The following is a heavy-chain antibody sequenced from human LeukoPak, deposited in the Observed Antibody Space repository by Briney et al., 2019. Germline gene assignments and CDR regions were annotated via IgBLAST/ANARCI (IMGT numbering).Heavy chain of an antibody. CDR2: IYHSGST. D-gene: IGHD3-22*01. CDR3: ARITKTYYYDSSGYQRGNDAFDI. J-gene: IGHJ3*02. Sequence: SQTLSLTCTVSGGSISSGGYYWSWIRQPPGKGLEWIGYIYHSGSTYYNPSLKSRVTISVDRSKNQFSLKLSSVTAADTAVYYCARITKTYYYDSSGYQRGNDAFDIWGQGTMVTVSS. CDR1: GGSISSGGYY. V-gene: IGHV4-30-2*01.